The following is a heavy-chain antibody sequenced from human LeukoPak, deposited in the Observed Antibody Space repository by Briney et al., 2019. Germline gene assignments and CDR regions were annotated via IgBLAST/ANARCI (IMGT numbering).Heavy chain of an antibody. CDR3: ASSKDTAMAEDY. V-gene: IGHV4-34*01. CDR1: GGSFSGYY. Sequence: PSETLSLTCAVYGGSFSGYYWSWIRQPPGKGLEWIGEINHSGSTNYNPSLKSRVTISVDTSKSQFSLKLSSVTAADTAVYYCASSKDTAMAEDYWGQGTLVTVSS. J-gene: IGHJ4*02. CDR2: INHSGST. D-gene: IGHD5-18*01.